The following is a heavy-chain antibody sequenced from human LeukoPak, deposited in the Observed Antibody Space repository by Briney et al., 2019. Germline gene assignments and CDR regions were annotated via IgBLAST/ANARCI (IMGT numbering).Heavy chain of an antibody. J-gene: IGHJ5*02. V-gene: IGHV3-15*01. D-gene: IGHD1-1*01. Sequence: GGSLRLSCAASGFAFSNAWMSWVRQAPGKGLEWVGRIKSKTDGGTTDYAAPVKGRFTISRDDSKNTLYLQMNSLKTEDTAVYYCTTDGAYNWNDVAWFDPWGQGTLVTVSS. CDR1: GFAFSNAW. CDR3: TTDGAYNWNDVAWFDP. CDR2: IKSKTDGGTT.